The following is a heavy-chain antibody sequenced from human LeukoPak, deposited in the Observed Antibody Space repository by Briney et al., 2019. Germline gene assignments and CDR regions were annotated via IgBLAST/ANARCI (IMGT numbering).Heavy chain of an antibody. Sequence: ASVKVSCTASGYTFTNYDINWVRQATGQGLEWMGWMNPNSGNTGYAQKFQGRVTMTRDTSITTAYMELSSLRSEDTAVYYCARGRGYSYGYADYWGQGTLVTVSS. CDR2: MNPNSGNT. CDR1: GYTFTNYD. CDR3: ARGRGYSYGYADY. D-gene: IGHD5-18*01. V-gene: IGHV1-8*01. J-gene: IGHJ4*02.